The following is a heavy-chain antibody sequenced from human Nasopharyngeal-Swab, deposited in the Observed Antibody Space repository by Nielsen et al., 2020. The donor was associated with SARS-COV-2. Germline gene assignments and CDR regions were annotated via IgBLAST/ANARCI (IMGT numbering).Heavy chain of an antibody. CDR3: ARSGYSNSDIDY. V-gene: IGHV1-69*13. CDR1: GGTFISYA. J-gene: IGHJ4*02. CDR2: IIPIFGTA. Sequence: AVKVSCKASGGTFISYAISWMRQAPGQGLEWRGGIIPIFGTADYAQKFQDRVTITADESTSTAYMELSSLRSEDTAVYYCARSGYSNSDIDYWGQGTLVTVSS. D-gene: IGHD6-6*01.